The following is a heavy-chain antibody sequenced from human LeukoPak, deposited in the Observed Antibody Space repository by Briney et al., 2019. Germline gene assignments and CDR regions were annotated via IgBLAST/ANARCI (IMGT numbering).Heavy chain of an antibody. J-gene: IGHJ5*02. CDR1: GYTFTSYG. CDR2: ISAYNGNT. Sequence: ASVKVSCKASGYTFTSYGISWVRQAPGQGLEWIGWISAYNGNTNYAQKLQGRVTMTTDASTSTAYMELRSLRSDDTAVYYCARSYCSSASCYDLYNWFDPWGQGTLFTVSS. V-gene: IGHV1-18*01. D-gene: IGHD2-2*01. CDR3: ARSYCSSASCYDLYNWFDP.